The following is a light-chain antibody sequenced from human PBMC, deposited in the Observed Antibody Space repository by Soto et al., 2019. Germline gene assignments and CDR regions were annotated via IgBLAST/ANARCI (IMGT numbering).Light chain of an antibody. CDR2: DAS. V-gene: IGKV1-5*01. J-gene: IGKJ2*01. Sequence: DIQMTQSPSTLSASVGDRVTISCRSSQDISSFLAWYQHKPGKAPKLLIYDASTLQTGVPSRFRGSGFGTEFTLTISGLQPDDFATYYCQQHDDYSHATFGQGTKGEIK. CDR3: QQHDDYSHAT. CDR1: QDISSF.